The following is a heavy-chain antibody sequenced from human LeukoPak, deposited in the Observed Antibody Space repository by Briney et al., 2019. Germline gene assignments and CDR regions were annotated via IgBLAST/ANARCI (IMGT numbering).Heavy chain of an antibody. Sequence: GGSLRLSCAASGFTFSSYAMSWVRQAPGKGLEWVSAISGSGGSTYYADSVKGRFTISRDNAKNSLYLQMNSLRAEDTAVYYCARAMIVAVDAFDIWGQGTMVTVSS. J-gene: IGHJ3*02. V-gene: IGHV3-23*01. CDR1: GFTFSSYA. CDR3: ARAMIVAVDAFDI. D-gene: IGHD3-22*01. CDR2: ISGSGGST.